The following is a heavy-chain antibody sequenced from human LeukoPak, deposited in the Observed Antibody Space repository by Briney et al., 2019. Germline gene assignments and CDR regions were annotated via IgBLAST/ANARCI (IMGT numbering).Heavy chain of an antibody. D-gene: IGHD3-3*01. CDR2: IRYDGSNK. J-gene: IGHJ3*02. CDR3: AKGYNDFWPQGDAFDI. CDR1: GFTFSSYG. Sequence: GGSLRLSCAAPGFTFSSYGMHWVRQAPGKGLEWVAFIRYDGSNKYYADSVKGRFTISRDNSKNTLYLQMNSLRAEDTAVYYCAKGYNDFWPQGDAFDIWGQGTMVTVSS. V-gene: IGHV3-30*02.